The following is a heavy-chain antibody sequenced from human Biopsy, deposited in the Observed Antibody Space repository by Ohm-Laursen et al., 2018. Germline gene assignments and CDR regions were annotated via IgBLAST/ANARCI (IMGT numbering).Heavy chain of an antibody. Sequence: SSVKVSCRASGVTFDTYAFGWVRQAPGQGLEWMGGRIPYFNTIYYARNFQDRAVITADRSARTTDMQLSGLRPDDTAVYYCVGGQRGPPIGVTVPGDAFDLWGPGTMVTVSP. CDR1: GVTFDTYA. J-gene: IGHJ3*01. CDR3: VGGQRGPPIGVTVPGDAFDL. CDR2: RIPYFNTI. V-gene: IGHV1-69*01. D-gene: IGHD2/OR15-2a*01.